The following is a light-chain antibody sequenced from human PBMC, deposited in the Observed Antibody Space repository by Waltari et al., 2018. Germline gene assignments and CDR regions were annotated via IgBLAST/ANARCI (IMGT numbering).Light chain of an antibody. CDR3: GTWDSSLSPGGV. Sequence: QSVLTQPPSVSAAPGQKVTISCSGSSSNLGNNYVSWYQQLPGTAPKLLIYDNNKRPSGIPDRFSGSKSGTSATLGITGLQTGDEADYYCGTWDSSLSPGGVFGGGTKLTVL. V-gene: IGLV1-51*01. CDR1: SSNLGNNY. J-gene: IGLJ3*02. CDR2: DNN.